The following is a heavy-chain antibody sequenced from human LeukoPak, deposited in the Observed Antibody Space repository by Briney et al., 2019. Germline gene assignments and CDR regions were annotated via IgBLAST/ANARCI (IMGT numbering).Heavy chain of an antibody. J-gene: IGHJ4*02. CDR1: GYTFTSYA. CDR3: GRGGGGGPIDY. V-gene: IGHV1-3*01. D-gene: IGHD3-16*01. Sequence: ASVKVSCKASGYTFTSYAMHWVRQAPGQRLEWMGCINAGNGNIKYSQKFQGRVTITRDTSATTAYMELSSLRSEDTAVYFCGRGGGGGPIDYWGQGTLVTVSS. CDR2: INAGNGNI.